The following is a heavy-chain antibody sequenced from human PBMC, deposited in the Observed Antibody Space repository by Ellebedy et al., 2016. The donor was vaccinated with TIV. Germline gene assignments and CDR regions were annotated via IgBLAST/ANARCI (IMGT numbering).Heavy chain of an antibody. J-gene: IGHJ4*02. CDR1: GFTFSSYA. Sequence: GGSLRLSCAASGFTFSSYAMSWVRQAPGRGLEWVSAISGSGSSTFYADSVKGRFTISRDISKNTLYLQMNSLNTEDTAEYYCVTELRGTFHNWGQGALVSVSS. CDR2: ISGSGSST. CDR3: VTELRGTFHN. V-gene: IGHV3-23*01. D-gene: IGHD3-10*01.